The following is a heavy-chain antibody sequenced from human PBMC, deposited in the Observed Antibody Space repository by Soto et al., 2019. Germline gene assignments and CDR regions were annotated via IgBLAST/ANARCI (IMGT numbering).Heavy chain of an antibody. J-gene: IGHJ4*02. V-gene: IGHV4-34*01. CDR3: ARDKITGLFDY. D-gene: IGHD2-8*02. CDR2: INHSGST. Sequence: SETMSLTCAVDGGSFSGYSWTWIRQPPGTGLEWIGEINHSGSTNYNPSLKSRVTISVDTSKNQFSLKLTSVTAADTALYYCARDKITGLFDYWGQGTLVTAPQ. CDR1: GGSFSGYS.